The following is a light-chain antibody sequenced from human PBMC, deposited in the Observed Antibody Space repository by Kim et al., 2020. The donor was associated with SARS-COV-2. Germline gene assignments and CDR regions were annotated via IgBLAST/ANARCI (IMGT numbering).Light chain of an antibody. Sequence: QSVLTQPPSPSGTPGQRVTISCSGSSSNIGSNYVYWYQQLPGTAPKLLIYRNNERPSGVPDRFSGSKSGTSASLAISGLRSEDEADYYCAAWDDSLSAVVFGGGTQLTVL. V-gene: IGLV1-47*01. J-gene: IGLJ2*01. CDR3: AAWDDSLSAVV. CDR2: RNN. CDR1: SSNIGSNY.